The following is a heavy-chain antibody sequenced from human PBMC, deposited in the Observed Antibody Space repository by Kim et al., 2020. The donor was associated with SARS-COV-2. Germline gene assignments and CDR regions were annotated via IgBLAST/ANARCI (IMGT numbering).Heavy chain of an antibody. CDR2: INSDGSST. Sequence: GGSLRLYCAASGFTFSSYWMHWVRQAPGEGLVWVSRINSDGSSTSYANSVKGRFTVSRDNAKNTLYLQMNSLRAEDTAVYYCANNWNFDYWGQGTLVTVSP. J-gene: IGHJ4*02. V-gene: IGHV3-74*01. CDR1: GFTFSSYW. D-gene: IGHD1-1*01. CDR3: ANNWNFDY.